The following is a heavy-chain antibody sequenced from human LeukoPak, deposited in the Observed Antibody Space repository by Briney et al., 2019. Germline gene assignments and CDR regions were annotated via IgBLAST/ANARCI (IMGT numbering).Heavy chain of an antibody. CDR1: GFTFSNYW. J-gene: IGHJ4*02. CDR2: ITTDESST. Sequence: GGSLRLSCAASGFTFSNYWLHWVRQPPGKGLVWVSRITTDESSTHYAASVNGRFTISRDNAKSTVYLQMNSLRAEDTAVYYCAKRGAEVGQTVAPGDYWGQGTLVTVSS. CDR3: AKRGAEVGQTVAPGDY. D-gene: IGHD1-26*01. V-gene: IGHV3-74*01.